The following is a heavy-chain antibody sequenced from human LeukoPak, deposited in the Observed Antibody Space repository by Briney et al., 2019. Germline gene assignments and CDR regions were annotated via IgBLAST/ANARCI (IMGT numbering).Heavy chain of an antibody. Sequence: GGSLRLSCAASGFTFSDYYMSWIRQAPGKGLEWVSYITSSSSYTNYADSVKGRFTISRDNAKNSLYLLMNSLRTEDTAVYYCAATYYYDGSGDYWGQGTLVTVSS. D-gene: IGHD3-22*01. CDR2: ITSSSSYT. CDR3: AATYYYDGSGDY. CDR1: GFTFSDYY. J-gene: IGHJ4*02. V-gene: IGHV3-11*06.